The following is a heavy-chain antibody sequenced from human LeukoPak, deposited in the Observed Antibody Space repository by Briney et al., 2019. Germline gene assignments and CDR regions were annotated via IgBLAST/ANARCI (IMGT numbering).Heavy chain of an antibody. Sequence: GGSLKISCKGSGYSFTSYWIGWVRQMPGKGLEWMGIIYPGDSDTRYSPSFQGQVTISADKSISTAYLQWSSLKASDTAMYYCARLPLTTVTTSYYYYYGMDVWGQGTTVTVSS. V-gene: IGHV5-51*01. CDR2: IYPGDSDT. J-gene: IGHJ6*02. CDR1: GYSFTSYW. CDR3: ARLPLTTVTTSYYYYYGMDV. D-gene: IGHD4-11*01.